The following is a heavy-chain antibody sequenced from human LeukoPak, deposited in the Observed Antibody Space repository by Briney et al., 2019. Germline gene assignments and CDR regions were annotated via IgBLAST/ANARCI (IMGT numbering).Heavy chain of an antibody. V-gene: IGHV4-59*01. CDR3: ARGGVTWTFDY. D-gene: IGHD2-21*02. CDR2: IYYSGST. CDR1: GGSISNYY. J-gene: IGHJ4*02. Sequence: SETLSLTCTASGGSISNYYWSWIRQPPGKGLEWIGYIYYSGSTNYNPSLKSRLTISVDTSKNQFSLKLSSVTAADTAVYYWARGGVTWTFDYWGQGTLVTVSS.